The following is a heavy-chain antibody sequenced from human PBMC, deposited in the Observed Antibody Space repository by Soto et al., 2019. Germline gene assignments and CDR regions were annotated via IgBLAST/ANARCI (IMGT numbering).Heavy chain of an antibody. D-gene: IGHD6-19*01. V-gene: IGHV4-34*01. J-gene: IGHJ4*02. CDR3: ARSMQWLVLADY. Sequence: QVQLQQWGAGLLKPSETLSLTCAVYGGSFSGYYWSWIRQPPGKGLEWIGEINHSGSTNYNPSLKSRVTISVDTSKNQLSLKLSSVTAADTAVYYCARSMQWLVLADYWGQGTLVTVSS. CDR1: GGSFSGYY. CDR2: INHSGST.